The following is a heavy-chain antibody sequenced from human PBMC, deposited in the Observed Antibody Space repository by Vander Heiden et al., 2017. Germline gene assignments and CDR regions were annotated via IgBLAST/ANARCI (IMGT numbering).Heavy chain of an antibody. Sequence: EVLLVESGGGLVKPGGSLRLSCAASGFAFSTTSMNWVRQAPGKGLEWVAYISGSGSYKYSPDSMKGRFTVSRDNTNNSLYLEMNSLRVDDTAVYYCAKEGALITIPAIFDSWGQGALVTVSS. CDR1: GFAFSTTS. CDR3: AKEGALITIPAIFDS. V-gene: IGHV3-21*01. J-gene: IGHJ5*01. D-gene: IGHD1-20*01. CDR2: ISGSGSYK.